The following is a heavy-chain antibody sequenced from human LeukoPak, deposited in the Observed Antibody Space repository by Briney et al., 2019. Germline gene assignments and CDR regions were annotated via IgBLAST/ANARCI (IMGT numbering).Heavy chain of an antibody. Sequence: GGSLRLSCAASGFTFSSYWMSWVRQAPGKGLEWVAVISYDGSNKYYADSVKGRFTISRDNSKNTLYLQMNSLRAEDTAVYYCARGRGNYFDYWGQGTLVTVSS. V-gene: IGHV3-30-3*01. CDR3: ARGRGNYFDY. CDR1: GFTFSSYW. J-gene: IGHJ4*02. CDR2: ISYDGSNK.